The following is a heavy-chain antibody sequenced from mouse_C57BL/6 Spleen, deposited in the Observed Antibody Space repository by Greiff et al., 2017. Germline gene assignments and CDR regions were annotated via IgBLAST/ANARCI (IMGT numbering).Heavy chain of an antibody. V-gene: IGHV7-3*01. J-gene: IGHJ4*01. D-gene: IGHD3-2*02. Sequence: EVKLVESGGGLVQPGGSLSLSCAASGFTFTDYYMSWVRQPPGKALEWLGFIRNKANGYTTEYSASVKGRFTISRDNSQSILYLQMNALRAEDSATYYCARWGSSGVFAMDYWGQGTSVTVSS. CDR1: GFTFTDYY. CDR2: IRNKANGYTT. CDR3: ARWGSSGVFAMDY.